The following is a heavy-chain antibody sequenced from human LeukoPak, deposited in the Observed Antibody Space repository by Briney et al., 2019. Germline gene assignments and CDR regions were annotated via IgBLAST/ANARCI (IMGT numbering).Heavy chain of an antibody. J-gene: IGHJ6*02. CDR2: INPNSAGT. Sequence: ASVKVSCKASGYTFTGYYMHWVRQAPGQGLEWMGWINPNSAGTNYAQKFQGRVIMTRDTSISTAYMELSRLRSDDTAVYYCARDGGYDSGYYYYYYGMDVWGQGTTVTVSS. V-gene: IGHV1-2*02. D-gene: IGHD5-12*01. CDR1: GYTFTGYY. CDR3: ARDGGYDSGYYYYYYGMDV.